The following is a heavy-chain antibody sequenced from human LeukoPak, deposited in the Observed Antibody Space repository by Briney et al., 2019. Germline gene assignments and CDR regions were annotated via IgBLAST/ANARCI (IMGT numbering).Heavy chain of an antibody. Sequence: PSETLSLTCTVSGGSISSYYWSWIRQPPGKGLEWIGYIYYSGSTNYNPSLKSRVTISVDTSKNQFSLKLSSVTAADTAVYYCARGAYGSGSYSVDYWGQGTLVTVSS. CDR2: IYYSGST. D-gene: IGHD3-10*01. CDR3: ARGAYGSGSYSVDY. CDR1: GGSISSYY. J-gene: IGHJ4*02. V-gene: IGHV4-59*01.